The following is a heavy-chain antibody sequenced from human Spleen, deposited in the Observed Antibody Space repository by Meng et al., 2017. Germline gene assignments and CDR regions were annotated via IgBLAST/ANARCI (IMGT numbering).Heavy chain of an antibody. Sequence: SVKVSCKASGGTFSSYAISWVRQAPGQGLEWMGGIIPIFGTANYAQKFQGRVTITADESTSTAYMELSSLRSEDTAVYYCARMDYYDSSGPEDFDLWGRGTLVTVSS. CDR3: ARMDYYDSSGPEDFDL. CDR1: GGTFSSYA. J-gene: IGHJ2*01. V-gene: IGHV1-69*13. CDR2: IIPIFGTA. D-gene: IGHD3-22*01.